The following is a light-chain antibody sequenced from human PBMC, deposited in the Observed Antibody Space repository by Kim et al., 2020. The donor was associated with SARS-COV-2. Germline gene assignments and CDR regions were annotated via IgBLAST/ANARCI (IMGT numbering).Light chain of an antibody. V-gene: IGLV3-19*01. CDR1: SLRMSY. CDR3: NSRDISSDHVL. CDR2: GEN. J-gene: IGLJ3*02. Sequence: SSELTQDPAVSVALGQTVKITCQGDSLRMSYATWYQQKPGQAPLLVIYGENSRPSGIPDRFFGSYSRNTASLTITGAQAEDEADYYCNSRDISSDHVLFGGGTKLTVL.